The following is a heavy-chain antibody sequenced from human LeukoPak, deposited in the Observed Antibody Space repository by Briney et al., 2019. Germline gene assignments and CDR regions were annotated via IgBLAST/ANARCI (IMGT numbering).Heavy chain of an antibody. V-gene: IGHV1-58*01. J-gene: IGHJ4*02. CDR3: ARPHTIFGVLGDYFDY. CDR1: GFTFTSSA. D-gene: IGHD3-3*01. Sequence: ASVKVSCKASGFTFTSSAVQWVRQARGQRLEWIGWIVVGSGNTNYAQKFQERVTITRDMSTSTAYMELSSLRSEDTAVYYCARPHTIFGVLGDYFDYWGQGTLVTVSS. CDR2: IVVGSGNT.